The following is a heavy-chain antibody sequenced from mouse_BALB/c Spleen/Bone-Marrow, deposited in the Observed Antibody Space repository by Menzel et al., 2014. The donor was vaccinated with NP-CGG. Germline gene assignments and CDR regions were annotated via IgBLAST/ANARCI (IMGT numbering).Heavy chain of an antibody. Sequence: EVQVVESGPELVKPGASVKMSCKASGYTFTDYYMDWVKQSHGESFEWIGRVNPYNGGTSYNQKFKGKATLTVDKSSSTAYMELNSPTSEDSAVYYCARGNYYGNWFAYWGQGTLVTVSA. J-gene: IGHJ3*01. D-gene: IGHD2-1*01. CDR1: GYTFTDYY. CDR2: VNPYNGGT. V-gene: IGHV1-19*01. CDR3: ARGNYYGNWFAY.